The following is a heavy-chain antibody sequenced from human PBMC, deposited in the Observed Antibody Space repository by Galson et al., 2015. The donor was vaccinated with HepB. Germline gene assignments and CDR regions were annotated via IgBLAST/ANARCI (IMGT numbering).Heavy chain of an antibody. V-gene: IGHV1-69*13. CDR3: ARGTDQMNITIFGVVTYNWFDP. Sequence: SVKVSCKASGGTFSSYAISWVRQAPGQGLEWMGGIIPIFGTANYAQKFQGRVTITADESTSTAYMELSSLRSEDTAVYYCARGTDQMNITIFGVVTYNWFDPWGQGTLVTVSS. D-gene: IGHD3-3*01. CDR2: IIPIFGTA. J-gene: IGHJ5*02. CDR1: GGTFSSYA.